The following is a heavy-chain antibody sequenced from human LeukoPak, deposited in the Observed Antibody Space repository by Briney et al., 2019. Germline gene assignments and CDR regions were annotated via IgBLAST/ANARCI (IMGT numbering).Heavy chain of an antibody. D-gene: IGHD3-3*01. CDR2: IIPIFGSA. J-gene: IGHJ5*02. V-gene: IGHV1-69*06. CDR1: GGTFSSYA. Sequence: SVKVSCKASGGTFSSYAISWVRQAPGQGLEWMGGIIPIFGSANYAQKFQGRVTITADKSTSTAYMELSSLRSEDTAVYYCARVRFLEWLFYWFDPWGQGTLVTVSS. CDR3: ARVRFLEWLFYWFDP.